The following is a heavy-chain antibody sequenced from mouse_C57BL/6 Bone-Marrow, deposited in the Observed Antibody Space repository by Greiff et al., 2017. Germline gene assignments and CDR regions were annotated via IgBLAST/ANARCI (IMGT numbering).Heavy chain of an antibody. CDR2: IDPSDSNT. CDR1: GYTFTSYW. Sequence: QVQLQQSGAELVKPGASVKLSCKASGYTFTSYWMQWVKQRPGQGLEWIGEIDPSDSNTNYNQKFKGKATLTVDTSASTAYMQLSSLTSEDSAVYYCARDYGRSFYYWGQGTTLTVSS. V-gene: IGHV1-50*01. J-gene: IGHJ2*01. D-gene: IGHD1-1*01. CDR3: ARDYGRSFYY.